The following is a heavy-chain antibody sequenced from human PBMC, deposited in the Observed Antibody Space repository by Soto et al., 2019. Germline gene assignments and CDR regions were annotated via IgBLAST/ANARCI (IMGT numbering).Heavy chain of an antibody. V-gene: IGHV3-30-3*01. J-gene: IGHJ4*02. CDR3: ARDKYSRYSGYDFND. Sequence: GGSLRLSCAASGFTFSSYAMHWVRQAPGKGLEWVAVISYDGSNKYYADSVKGRFTISRDNSKNTLYLQMNSLRAEDTAVYYCARDKYSRYSGYDFNDWGQGTLVTVSS. D-gene: IGHD5-12*01. CDR2: ISYDGSNK. CDR1: GFTFSSYA.